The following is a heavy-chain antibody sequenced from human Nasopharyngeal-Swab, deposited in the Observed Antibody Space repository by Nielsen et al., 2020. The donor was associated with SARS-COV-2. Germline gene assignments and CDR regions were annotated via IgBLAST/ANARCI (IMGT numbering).Heavy chain of an antibody. CDR2: IYHSGST. J-gene: IGHJ4*02. D-gene: IGHD6-19*01. CDR3: ARCSGWDRRNDY. Sequence: WIRQPPGKGLEWIGEIYHSGSTSYNPSLKSRVTISVDKSKNQFSLKLSPVTAADTAVYYCARCSGWDRRNDYWGQGTLVTVSS. V-gene: IGHV4-4*02.